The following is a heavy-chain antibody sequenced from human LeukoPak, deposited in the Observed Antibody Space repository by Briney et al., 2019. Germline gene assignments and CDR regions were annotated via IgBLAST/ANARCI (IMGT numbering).Heavy chain of an antibody. D-gene: IGHD3-10*01. J-gene: IGHJ3*02. Sequence: SETLSLTCTVSGGSLSSYCWSWVRQSPGKRLEWIGYLCDSGSTSFNPSLKSRVTISLDTSKNQFSLKVTSMTAADTAVYYCTRVAFGDHFDIWGQGTMVTVSS. CDR3: TRVAFGDHFDI. CDR2: LCDSGST. V-gene: IGHV4-59*01. CDR1: GGSLSSYC.